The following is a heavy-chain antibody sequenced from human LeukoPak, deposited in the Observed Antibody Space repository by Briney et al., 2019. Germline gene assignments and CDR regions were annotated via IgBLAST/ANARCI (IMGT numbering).Heavy chain of an antibody. CDR3: ARAGSGSGWYFGY. CDR1: GYDFTSVG. J-gene: IGHJ4*02. D-gene: IGHD6-19*01. Sequence: ASVKVSCKASGYDFTSVGITWVRQAPGQGLGWMGWISPYNGNTRYVQKLQGRVTMTTDTSTSTAYMELRSLRFDDTAVYYCARAGSGSGWYFGYWGQGTLVTVSS. CDR2: ISPYNGNT. V-gene: IGHV1-18*01.